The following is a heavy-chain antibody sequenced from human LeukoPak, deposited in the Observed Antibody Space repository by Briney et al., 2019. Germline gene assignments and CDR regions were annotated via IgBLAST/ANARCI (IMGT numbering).Heavy chain of an antibody. J-gene: IGHJ5*02. CDR2: IIPIFGTA. CDR3: ALGIVGATEGSWFDP. V-gene: IGHV1-69*01. Sequence: SVKVSCKASGGTFSSYAISWVRQAPGQGLEWMGGIIPIFGTADYAQKFQGRVTITADESTSTAYMELSSLRSEDTAVYYCALGIVGATEGSWFDPWGQGTLVTVSS. D-gene: IGHD1-26*01. CDR1: GGTFSSYA.